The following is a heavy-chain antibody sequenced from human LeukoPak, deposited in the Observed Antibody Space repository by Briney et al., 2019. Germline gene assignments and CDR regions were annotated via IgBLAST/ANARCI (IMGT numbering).Heavy chain of an antibody. Sequence: PSETLPLTCTVSGGSVSSGSYYWSWIRQPPGKGLEWIGYIYYSGSTNCNPSLKSRVTISVDTSKNQFSLKLSSVTAADTAVYYCARSLWYDAFDIWGQGTMVTVSS. CDR2: IYYSGST. CDR1: GGSVSSGSYY. J-gene: IGHJ3*02. V-gene: IGHV4-61*01. CDR3: ARSLWYDAFDI. D-gene: IGHD3-10*01.